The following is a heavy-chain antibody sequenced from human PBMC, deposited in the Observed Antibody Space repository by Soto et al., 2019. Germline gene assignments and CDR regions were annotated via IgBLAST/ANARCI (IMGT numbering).Heavy chain of an antibody. CDR3: ARASSSGSYFDY. V-gene: IGHV3-21*01. CDR1: GFTFRSFS. J-gene: IGHJ4*02. D-gene: IGHD6-6*01. CDR2: ISSSGNYM. Sequence: GGSLRLSCAASGFTFRSFSMNWVRQAPGEGLEWVSSISSSGNYMYYADSLKGRFTISRDNAKDSLFLQMHSLRAEDTAVYYCARASSSGSYFDYWGQGTLVTVSS.